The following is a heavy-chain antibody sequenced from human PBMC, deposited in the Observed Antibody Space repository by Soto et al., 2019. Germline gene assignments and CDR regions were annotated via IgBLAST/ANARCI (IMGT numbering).Heavy chain of an antibody. V-gene: IGHV5-51*01. CDR1: GYSFTSYW. Sequence: GESLKISCNGSGYSFTSYWIGWVRQMPGKGLEWMGIIYPGDSDTRYSPSFQGQVTISADKSISTAYLQWSSLKASDTATYFCARTYGSRRYWFDYWGQGTSVTVSS. J-gene: IGHJ4*02. CDR2: IYPGDSDT. D-gene: IGHD3-10*01. CDR3: ARTYGSRRYWFDY.